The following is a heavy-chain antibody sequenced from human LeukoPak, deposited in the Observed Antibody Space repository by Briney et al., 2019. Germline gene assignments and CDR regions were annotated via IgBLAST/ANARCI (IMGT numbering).Heavy chain of an antibody. Sequence: ASVKVSCKGSGYSFNKFGISWVRQAPGQGLEWMGWISGYNANTDSAQKFQDRVTRTTDNSVTTAYLELRSLRSDDTAVYFCVRVGSAYGDPLEFDFWGQGTLVTVSS. J-gene: IGHJ4*02. CDR3: VRVGSAYGDPLEFDF. V-gene: IGHV1-18*01. CDR1: GYSFNKFG. D-gene: IGHD4-17*01. CDR2: ISGYNANT.